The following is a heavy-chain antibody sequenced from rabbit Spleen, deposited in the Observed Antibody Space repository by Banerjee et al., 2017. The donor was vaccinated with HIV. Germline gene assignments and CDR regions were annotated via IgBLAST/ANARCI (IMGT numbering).Heavy chain of an antibody. CDR2: INAATGKP. J-gene: IGHJ4*01. Sequence: QSLEESGGDLVKPEGSLTLTCKASGFSFGDRDVMCWVRQAPGKGLEWIACINAATGKPVYATWASGRFTISRTSSTTVTLRMTSLTAADRATCFCARDLVGVIGWNFYLWGPGTLVTVS. D-gene: IGHD2-1*01. CDR1: GFSFGDRDV. CDR3: ARDLVGVIGWNFYL. V-gene: IGHV1S40*01.